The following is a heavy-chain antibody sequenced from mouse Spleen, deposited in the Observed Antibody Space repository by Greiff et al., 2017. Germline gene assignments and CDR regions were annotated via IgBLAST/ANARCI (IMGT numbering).Heavy chain of an antibody. D-gene: IGHD2-2*01. J-gene: IGHJ3*01. V-gene: IGHV3-6*01. Sequence: EVKLLESGPGLVKPSQSLSLTCSVTGYSITSGYYWNWIRQFPGNKLEWMGYISYDGSNNYNPSLKNRISITRDTSKNQFFLKLNSVTTEDTATYYCARGSPYGYRAWFAYWGQGTLVTVSA. CDR3: ARGSPYGYRAWFAY. CDR1: GYSITSGYY. CDR2: ISYDGSN.